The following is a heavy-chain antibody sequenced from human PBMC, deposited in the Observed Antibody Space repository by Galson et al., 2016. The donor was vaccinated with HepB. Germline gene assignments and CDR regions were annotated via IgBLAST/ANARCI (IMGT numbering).Heavy chain of an antibody. CDR3: ARDGDAFDI. CDR2: IFYSGST. CDR1: GGSISSRAYY. Sequence: TLSLTCTVSGGSISSRAYYWSWIHQHPGKGLEWIGYIFYSGSTYYNPSLKSRVIISIDTSKNQFSLRLSSVTAADTAIYYCARDGDAFDIWGQGTMVTVSS. J-gene: IGHJ3*02. V-gene: IGHV4-31*03.